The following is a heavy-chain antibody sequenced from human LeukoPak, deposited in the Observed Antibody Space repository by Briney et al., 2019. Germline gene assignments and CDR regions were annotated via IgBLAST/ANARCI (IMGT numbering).Heavy chain of an antibody. D-gene: IGHD1-26*01. CDR2: IIPVFGSP. Sequence: GASVRVSCKASGGSFSNDATSWVRQAPGQGLEWMGGIIPVFGSPNYAQKFQGRLTITTDESTNTAYMELSSLRSEDTAVYYCARDLVSGSYYGYWGQGTLVTASS. CDR3: ARDLVSGSYYGY. V-gene: IGHV1-69*05. CDR1: GGSFSNDA. J-gene: IGHJ4*02.